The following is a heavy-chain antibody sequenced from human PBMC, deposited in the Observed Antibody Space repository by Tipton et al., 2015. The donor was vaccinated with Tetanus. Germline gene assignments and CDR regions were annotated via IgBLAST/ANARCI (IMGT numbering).Heavy chain of an antibody. V-gene: IGHV4-34*01. J-gene: IGHJ4*02. D-gene: IGHD5/OR15-5a*01. Sequence: TLSLTCAVYGASFSDYYWSWIRQAPGKGLEWIGSLTYSGRTYYNPSLKSRVTMAVDTSRKDFSVRLRSVTAADTAVYYCARLREIVSRSGWAFDYWGQGILVTVSS. CDR1: GASFSDYY. CDR3: ARLREIVSRSGWAFDY. CDR2: LTYSGRT.